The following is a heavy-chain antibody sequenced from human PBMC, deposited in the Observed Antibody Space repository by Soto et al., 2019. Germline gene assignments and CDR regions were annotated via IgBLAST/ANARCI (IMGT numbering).Heavy chain of an antibody. D-gene: IGHD4-17*01. Sequence: PSETLSLTCTVSGGSMSSYYWSWIRQPPGKGLEWIGYIYYSGSTNYNPSLKSRVTISVDTSKNQFSLKLSSVTAADTAVYYCARVFNGDQFAPWGQGTLVTVSS. CDR2: IYYSGST. CDR3: ARVFNGDQFAP. V-gene: IGHV4-59*01. CDR1: GGSMSSYY. J-gene: IGHJ5*02.